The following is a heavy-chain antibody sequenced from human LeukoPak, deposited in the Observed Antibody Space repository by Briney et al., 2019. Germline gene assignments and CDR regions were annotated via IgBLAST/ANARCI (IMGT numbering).Heavy chain of an antibody. CDR1: GFTFSSYA. D-gene: IGHD3-22*01. Sequence: GGSLRLSCAAPGFTFSSYAMHWVRQAPGKGLEWGAVISYDGSNKYYADSVKGRFTISRDNSKNTLYLQMNSLRAEDTAVYYCARDPGYYYDSSGYSWGQGTLVTVSS. CDR2: ISYDGSNK. CDR3: ARDPGYYYDSSGYS. J-gene: IGHJ5*02. V-gene: IGHV3-30*01.